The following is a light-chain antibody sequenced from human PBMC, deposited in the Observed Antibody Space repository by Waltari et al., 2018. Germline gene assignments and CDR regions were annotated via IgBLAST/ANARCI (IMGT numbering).Light chain of an antibody. Sequence: WFQDHPGKAPNLMIYVVRKRPSGVPVRFSGYKFGNTASLTVSGLQADDEAHYYCSSYADNTVVFGGGTKLTVL. V-gene: IGLV2-8*01. CDR2: VVR. CDR3: SSYADNTVV. J-gene: IGLJ2*01.